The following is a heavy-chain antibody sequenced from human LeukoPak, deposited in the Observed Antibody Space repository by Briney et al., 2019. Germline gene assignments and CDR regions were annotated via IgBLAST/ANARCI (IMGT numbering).Heavy chain of an antibody. CDR2: ITSTGGTT. D-gene: IGHD2/OR15-2a*01. Sequence: GGSLRLSCAASGFTFSNYAMSWVRQAPGKGLDWVSGITSTGGTTYYADSVQGRFTISRDNSRNMLYLQMNSLRAEDTAVYYCAKDGGNSPLMWGQGTVVSVSS. V-gene: IGHV3-23*01. CDR3: AKDGGNSPLM. CDR1: GFTFSNYA. J-gene: IGHJ3*02.